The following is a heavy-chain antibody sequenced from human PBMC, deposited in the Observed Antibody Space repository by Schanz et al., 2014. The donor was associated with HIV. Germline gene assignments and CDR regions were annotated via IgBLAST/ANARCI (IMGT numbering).Heavy chain of an antibody. D-gene: IGHD3-16*01. J-gene: IGHJ3*02. CDR1: GFTITSYG. CDR2: ISAGVGTA. Sequence: EVQVVESGGGVVQPGRSLRLSCAVSGFTITSYGMSWVRQAPGKGLEWVSTISAGVGTASYADSVKGRFTISRDNSKKMLFLQMNRLRAEDTAVYYCAIRTPMISFGAFDIWGRGTMVTVSS. V-gene: IGHV3-23*04. CDR3: AIRTPMISFGAFDI.